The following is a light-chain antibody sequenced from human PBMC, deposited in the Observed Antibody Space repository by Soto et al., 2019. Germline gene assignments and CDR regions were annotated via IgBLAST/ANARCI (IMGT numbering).Light chain of an antibody. CDR2: EVS. CDR1: SSDVGAYTS. J-gene: IGLJ1*01. Sequence: QSALTQPASVSGSPGQSITISCTGSSSDVGAYTSVSWYQQHPGKAPKLMIYEVSNWPSGVSRRFSGSKSGNTASLTISGLQAEDEAHYFCSSYTSTSTLYVFGTGTKVTVL. V-gene: IGLV2-14*01. CDR3: SSYTSTSTLYV.